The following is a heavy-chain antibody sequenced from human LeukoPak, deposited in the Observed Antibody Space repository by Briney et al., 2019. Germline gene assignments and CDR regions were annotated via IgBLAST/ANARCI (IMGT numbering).Heavy chain of an antibody. CDR2: INPNSGGT. D-gene: IGHD3-10*01. J-gene: IGHJ6*03. Sequence: ASVKVSCKASGYTFTGYYMHWVRQAPGQGLEWMGWINPNSGGTNYAQKFQGRVTMTRDTSISTAYMELSRLRSDDTAVYYCARAYTMVRGAGYYYYMDVWGKGTTVTISS. CDR1: GYTFTGYY. V-gene: IGHV1-2*02. CDR3: ARAYTMVRGAGYYYYMDV.